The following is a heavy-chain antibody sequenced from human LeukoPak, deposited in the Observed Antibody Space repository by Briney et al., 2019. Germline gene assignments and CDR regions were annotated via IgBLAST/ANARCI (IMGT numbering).Heavy chain of an antibody. CDR1: RFTFSNYV. J-gene: IGHJ4*02. Sequence: GGSLRPSCAASRFTFSNYVMSWVRQAPGGGLECVSAISGSGRSTHYADSVKGRFSISRDNSKNTLYLQMDSLRGEDTAIYYCAKDYRIGYSDHFDYWGQGALVTVSS. CDR3: AKDYRIGYSDHFDY. CDR2: ISGSGRST. D-gene: IGHD2-21*01. V-gene: IGHV3-23*01.